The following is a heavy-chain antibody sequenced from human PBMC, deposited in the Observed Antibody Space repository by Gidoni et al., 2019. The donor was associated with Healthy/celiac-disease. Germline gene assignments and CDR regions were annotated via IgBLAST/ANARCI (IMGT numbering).Heavy chain of an antibody. V-gene: IGHV4-4*07. CDR2: IYTSGST. CDR3: ARAGAKTYSSSWYGSDAFDI. J-gene: IGHJ3*02. D-gene: IGHD6-13*01. CDR1: GGSISRYY. Sequence: QVQLQESGPGLVKPSETLSLTCTVSGGSISRYYWSWIRQPAGKGLGWIGRIYTSGSTNYNPSLKSRVTMSVDTSKNQFSLKLSSVTAADTAVYYCARAGAKTYSSSWYGSDAFDIWGQGTMVTVSS.